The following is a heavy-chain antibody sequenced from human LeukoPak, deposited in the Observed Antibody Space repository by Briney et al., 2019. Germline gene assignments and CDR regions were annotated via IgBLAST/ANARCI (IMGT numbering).Heavy chain of an antibody. V-gene: IGHV3-30*18. Sequence: PGGSLRLSCAASGFTFSNSWMSWVRQAPGKGLEWVAVISYDGGHQYSADSVKGRFTLSRDNSKNTVYLQLNSLRAEDTAVYYCAKARRMMSAYYGMDVWGQGTPVTVSS. D-gene: IGHD3-16*01. J-gene: IGHJ6*02. CDR3: AKARRMMSAYYGMDV. CDR1: GFTFSNSW. CDR2: ISYDGGHQ.